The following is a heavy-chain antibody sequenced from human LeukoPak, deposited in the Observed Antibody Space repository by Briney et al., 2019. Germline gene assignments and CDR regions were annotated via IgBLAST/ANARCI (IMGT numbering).Heavy chain of an antibody. D-gene: IGHD2-15*01. CDR2: ASGSGGTT. CDR1: GFSFSSYA. CDR3: TKGQSGTSFDP. Sequence: GGSLRLSCAASGFSFSSYAMSWVRQAPGKGLEWVSSASGSGGTTDYAGSVKGRFIISRDNPKNTLYLQMNSLRGEDTAMYYCTKGQSGTSFDPWGQGTLVTVSS. J-gene: IGHJ5*02. V-gene: IGHV3-23*01.